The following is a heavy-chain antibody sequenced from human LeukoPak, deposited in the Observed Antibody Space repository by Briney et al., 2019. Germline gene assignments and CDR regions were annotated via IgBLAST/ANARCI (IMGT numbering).Heavy chain of an antibody. D-gene: IGHD4-17*01. Sequence: PSENLSLTCAVYGGSFSGYYWSWIRQPPGKGLEWIGEINHSGSTNYNPSLKSRVTISVDTSKNQFFLKLSSVTAADTAVYYCARGGDYGDYVQAFDIWGQGTMVTVSS. J-gene: IGHJ3*02. CDR1: GGSFSGYY. CDR2: INHSGST. V-gene: IGHV4-34*01. CDR3: ARGGDYGDYVQAFDI.